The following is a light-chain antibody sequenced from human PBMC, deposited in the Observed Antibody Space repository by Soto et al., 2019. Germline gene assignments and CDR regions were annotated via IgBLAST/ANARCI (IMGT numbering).Light chain of an antibody. CDR3: AAWDDSLSGYVV. Sequence: QAVVTQPPSASGTPGQRVTISCSGSSSNIGSNYVYWYKQLPGTAPKLLIYRNNQRPSGVPDRFSGSKSGTSASLAISGLRSEDEADYYCAAWDDSLSGYVVFGGGTKLTVL. J-gene: IGLJ2*01. CDR1: SSNIGSNY. V-gene: IGLV1-47*01. CDR2: RNN.